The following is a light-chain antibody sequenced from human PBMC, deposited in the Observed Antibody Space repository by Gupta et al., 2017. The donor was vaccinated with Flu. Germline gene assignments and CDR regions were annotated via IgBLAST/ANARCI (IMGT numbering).Light chain of an antibody. CDR2: GAS. J-gene: IGKJ1*01. CDR3: HHYGSSPRA. CDR1: QSLSSSS. V-gene: IGKV3-20*01. Sequence: EIVLTQSPGTLSLSPGEGATLSCRASQSLSSSSFAWYQQKPGQAPRLLIHGASSRATGIPDRFSGSGSGTDFTLTISRLEPEDFAVYYCHHYGSSPRAFGQGTTVEI.